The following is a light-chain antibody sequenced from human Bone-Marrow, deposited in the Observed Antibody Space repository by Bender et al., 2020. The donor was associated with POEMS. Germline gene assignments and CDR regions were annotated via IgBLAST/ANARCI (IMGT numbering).Light chain of an antibody. CDR1: NGSVARNY. J-gene: IGLJ3*02. CDR2: EDN. V-gene: IGLV6-57*02. CDR3: QSYDSTIWV. Sequence: LMLTQPHSVSASPGKTVTISCTGSNGSVARNYVQWYQQRPGSAPTTVIYEDNQRLSGVPDRFSGSIDRSSNSASLTISGLKTEDEAVYFCQSYDSTIWVFGGGTKLTVL.